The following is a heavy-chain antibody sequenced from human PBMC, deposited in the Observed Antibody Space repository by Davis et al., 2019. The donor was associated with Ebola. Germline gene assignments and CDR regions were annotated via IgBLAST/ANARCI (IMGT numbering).Heavy chain of an antibody. CDR2: ISCSGGSS. CDR3: ARWASVGY. J-gene: IGHJ4*02. Sequence: GGSLRLSCAASGFTFSSYAMSWVRQAPGKGLEWVSAISCSGGSSYYAASVKGRFTISRANVKNSLYLQMDSLRAEDTAVYYCARWASVGYWGQGTLVTVSS. V-gene: IGHV3-23*01. CDR1: GFTFSSYA. D-gene: IGHD1-26*01.